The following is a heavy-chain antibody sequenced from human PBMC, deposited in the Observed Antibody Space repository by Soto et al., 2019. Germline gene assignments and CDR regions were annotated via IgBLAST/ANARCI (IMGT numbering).Heavy chain of an antibody. V-gene: IGHV3-53*01. CDR2: IYSSGPI. J-gene: IGHJ4*02. CDR1: GFTINHNY. D-gene: IGHD6-25*01. CDR3: ARKRYFGS. Sequence: GGSLRLSCAATGFTINHNYMSWVRQAPGKGLEWVSIIYSSGPIFYADSVRGRFTISRDNSKNMLYLQMNNLTVADTAIYYCARKRYFGSWGQGTPVTVSS.